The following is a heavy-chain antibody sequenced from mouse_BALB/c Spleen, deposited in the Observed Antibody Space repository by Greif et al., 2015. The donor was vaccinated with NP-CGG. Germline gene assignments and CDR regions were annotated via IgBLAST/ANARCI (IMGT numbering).Heavy chain of an antibody. Sequence: EVQVVESGGGLVKPGGSLKLSCAASGFAFSSYDMSWVRQTPEKRLERVAYISSGGGSTYYPDTVKGRFTISRDNAKNTLYLQMSSLKSEDTAMYYCARYDGYYYYAMDYWGQGTSVTVSS. CDR1: GFAFSSYD. CDR3: ARYDGYYYYAMDY. CDR2: ISSGGGST. D-gene: IGHD2-3*01. J-gene: IGHJ4*01. V-gene: IGHV5-12-1*01.